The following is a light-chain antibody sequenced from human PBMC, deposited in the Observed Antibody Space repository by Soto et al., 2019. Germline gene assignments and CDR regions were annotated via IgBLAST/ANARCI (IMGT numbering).Light chain of an antibody. V-gene: IGKV1-5*03. CDR2: KAS. CDR1: QSIRDW. CDR3: HQYNSYSPIT. Sequence: DIQMTQSPSTLSASVGDRVMIICRASQSIRDWLSWYQQKPGKAPKLLIYKASRLETGVPSRFRCSGSGTEFPLTIRSLQPDDFATYYCHQYNSYSPITFGPGTKLDVK. J-gene: IGKJ3*01.